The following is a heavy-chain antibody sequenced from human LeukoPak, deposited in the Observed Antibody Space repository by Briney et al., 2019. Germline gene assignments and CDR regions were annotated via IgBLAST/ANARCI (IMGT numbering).Heavy chain of an antibody. CDR1: GFTFSAYW. CDR2: IKQDGSAK. CDR3: ARELVTGMSGYYFDY. V-gene: IGHV3-7*01. D-gene: IGHD2-21*02. Sequence: PGGSLRLSCAASGFTFSAYWTSWVRQAPGKGLEWVASIKQDGSAKYYVDSVKGRFTISRDSANNLLYLQMNSLRAEDTAVYCCARELVTGMSGYYFDYWGQGTLVTVSS. J-gene: IGHJ4*02.